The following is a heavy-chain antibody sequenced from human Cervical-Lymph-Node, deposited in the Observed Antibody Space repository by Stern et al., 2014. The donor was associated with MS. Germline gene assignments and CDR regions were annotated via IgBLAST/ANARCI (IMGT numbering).Heavy chain of an antibody. CDR1: GFSFGNYW. CDR2: LKQAATIR. Sequence: EVQLVESGGGLVQPGGSLRLSCAASGFSFGNYWMYWVRQAPGKGLKWVTCLKQAATIRNYADSVNGRFTISRDNAKNTLYLHLNSLRVEDTAVYYCARELYGDPTPDYWGQGTLVTVSS. CDR3: ARELYGDPTPDY. J-gene: IGHJ4*02. D-gene: IGHD4-17*01. V-gene: IGHV3-74*01.